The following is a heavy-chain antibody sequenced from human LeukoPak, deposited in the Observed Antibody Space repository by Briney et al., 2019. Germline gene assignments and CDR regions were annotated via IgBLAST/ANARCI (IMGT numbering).Heavy chain of an antibody. V-gene: IGHV3-53*01. D-gene: IGHD3-10*01. J-gene: IGHJ4*02. CDR2: IYSGGST. Sequence: PGGSLRLSCAASGFTVSSNYMSWVRQAPGKGLEWVSVIYSGGSTYYADSVKGRFTLSRDNSKNTLYLQMNSLRAEDTAVYYCARIGYYYGSGSYYKGYYFDYWGQGTLVTVSS. CDR1: GFTVSSNY. CDR3: ARIGYYYGSGSYYKGYYFDY.